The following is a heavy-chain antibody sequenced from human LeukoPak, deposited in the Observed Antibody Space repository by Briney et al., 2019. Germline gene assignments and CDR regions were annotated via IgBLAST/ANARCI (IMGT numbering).Heavy chain of an antibody. CDR1: GGSISSSSYY. Sequence: SETLSLTCTVSGGSISSSSYYWGGIRQPPGKGLEWIGSIYYSGSTYYNPSLKSRVTIPVDTSKNQFSLKLSSVTAADTAVYYCARPGPQYYDSSGYYQNWGQGTLVTVSS. V-gene: IGHV4-39*01. CDR2: IYYSGST. D-gene: IGHD3-22*01. J-gene: IGHJ4*02. CDR3: ARPGPQYYDSSGYYQN.